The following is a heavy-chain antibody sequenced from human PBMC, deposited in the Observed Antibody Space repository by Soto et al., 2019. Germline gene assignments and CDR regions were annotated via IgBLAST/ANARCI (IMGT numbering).Heavy chain of an antibody. J-gene: IGHJ4*02. CDR3: ARPESTKSWGNGPDY. CDR2: IKVGGTEK. V-gene: IGHV3-7*03. D-gene: IGHD2-2*01. CDR1: GFTCSSEG. Sequence: GGALRLSCAASGFTCSSEGRSWVRQAPGKGLEWVSIIKVGGTEKYYVDSVKGRFTISRDNAENTLYLQMSGLRAEDTAVYYCARPESTKSWGNGPDYWGLGTLVTVSS.